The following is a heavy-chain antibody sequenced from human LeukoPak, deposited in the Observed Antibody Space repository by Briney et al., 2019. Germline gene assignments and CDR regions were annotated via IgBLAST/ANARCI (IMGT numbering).Heavy chain of an antibody. V-gene: IGHV1-2*02. D-gene: IGHD1-26*01. CDR3: ARALRRSVGAPLLY. Sequence: ASVKVSCKTFGYNFTTYSITWVRQAPGQGLEWMGWINPNSGGTNYAQKFQHRVTMTRDSSLSTAYMELSRLRSDDTAVYYCARALRRSVGAPLLYWGQGALVTVSS. J-gene: IGHJ4*02. CDR1: GYNFTTYS. CDR2: INPNSGGT.